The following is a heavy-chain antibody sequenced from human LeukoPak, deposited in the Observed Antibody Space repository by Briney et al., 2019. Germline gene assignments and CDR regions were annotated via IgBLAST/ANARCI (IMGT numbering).Heavy chain of an antibody. J-gene: IGHJ4*02. V-gene: IGHV3-30*02. Sequence: PGRSLRLSCAASGFTFSSYAMHWVRQAPGKGLEWVAFIRYDGSNKYYADSVKGRFTISRDNSKNTLYLQMNSLRAEDTAVYYCAKDPGGSGSYFPDYWGQGTLVTVSS. CDR1: GFTFSSYA. CDR3: AKDPGGSGSYFPDY. D-gene: IGHD3-10*01. CDR2: IRYDGSNK.